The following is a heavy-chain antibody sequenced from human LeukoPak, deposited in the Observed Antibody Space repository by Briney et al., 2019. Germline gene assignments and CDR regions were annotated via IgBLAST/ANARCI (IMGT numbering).Heavy chain of an antibody. CDR1: GYTFTSYG. V-gene: IGHV1-69*06. CDR2: IIPIFGTA. J-gene: IGHJ3*02. Sequence: SVKVSCKASGYTFTSYGISWVRQAPRQGLEWMGGIIPIFGTANYAQKFQGRVTITADKSTSTAYMELSSLRSEDTAVYYCARSYNWNDLDAFDIWGQGTMVTVSS. CDR3: ARSYNWNDLDAFDI. D-gene: IGHD1-20*01.